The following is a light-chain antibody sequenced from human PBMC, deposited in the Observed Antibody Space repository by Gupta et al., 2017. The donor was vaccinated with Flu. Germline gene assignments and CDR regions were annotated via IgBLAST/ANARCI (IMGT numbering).Light chain of an antibody. CDR2: DVS. CDR1: QGIGTD. CDR3: LQNIYPPT. J-gene: IGKJ1*01. Sequence: DIQMTQFPPSLSASVGDRVTISCRASQGIGTDLGWYQQKPGKAPKRLIYDVSSLQSGVPSRFSGSGSGTEFTLTISSLQPEDFATYYCLQNIYPPTFGQGTKVAIK. V-gene: IGKV1-17*01.